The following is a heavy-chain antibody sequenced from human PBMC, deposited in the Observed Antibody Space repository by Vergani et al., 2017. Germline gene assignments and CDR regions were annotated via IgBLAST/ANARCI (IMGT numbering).Heavy chain of an antibody. CDR1: GYTFTSYG. Sequence: QVQLVQSGAEVKKPGSSVKVSCKASGYTFTSYGISWVRQAPGQGLEWMGWISAYNGNTNYAQKLQGRVTMTTDTSTSTAYMELRSLRSADTAVYYCARGMEDRGYSGYDPLYYGMDVWGQGTTVTVSS. J-gene: IGHJ6*02. CDR2: ISAYNGNT. D-gene: IGHD5-12*01. V-gene: IGHV1-18*01. CDR3: ARGMEDRGYSGYDPLYYGMDV.